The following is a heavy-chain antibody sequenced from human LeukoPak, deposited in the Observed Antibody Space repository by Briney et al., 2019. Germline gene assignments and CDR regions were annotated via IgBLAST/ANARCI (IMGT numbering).Heavy chain of an antibody. CDR2: IYYSGST. V-gene: IGHV4-59*08. J-gene: IGHJ6*02. CDR3: ARRRGTRGYYGMDV. CDR1: GGSISSYY. Sequence: SETLSLTCTVSGGSISSYYWSWIRQPPGKGLEWIGYIYYSGSTNYNPSLKSRVTISVDTSKNQFSLKLSSVTAADTAAYYCARRRGTRGYYGMDVWGQGTTVTVSS. D-gene: IGHD1-26*01.